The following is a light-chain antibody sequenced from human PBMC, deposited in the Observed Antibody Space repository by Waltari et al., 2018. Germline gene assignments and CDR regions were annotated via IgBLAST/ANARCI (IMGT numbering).Light chain of an antibody. CDR1: QSVSST. Sequence: EILMTQSPATLSVSPGERATLSCRASQSVSSTLAWYQQKPVQATRLIIYDASTRATGMPARFSGSGSGTELTRTSSSLQSEDFAVYYCQQYSNWYTFGQGTKLEIK. V-gene: IGKV3-15*01. J-gene: IGKJ2*01. CDR3: QQYSNWYT. CDR2: DAS.